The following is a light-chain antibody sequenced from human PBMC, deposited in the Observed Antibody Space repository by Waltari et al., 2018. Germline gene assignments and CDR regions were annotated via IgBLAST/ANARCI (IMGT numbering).Light chain of an antibody. J-gene: IGKJ1*01. V-gene: IGKV4-1*01. Sequence: DIVMTQSPDSLAVSLGERATINCKSSQSVLFSTNNKNYLAWYQQKTGQPPKLLFYWASTRESGVPDQFSGSGSGTDFTLTISSLQAEDVAVYYCQQYRSTLWTFGQGTRVEIK. CDR1: QSVLFSTNNKNY. CDR3: QQYRSTLWT. CDR2: WAS.